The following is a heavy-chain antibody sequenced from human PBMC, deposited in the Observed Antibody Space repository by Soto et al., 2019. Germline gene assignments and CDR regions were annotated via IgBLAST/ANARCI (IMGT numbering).Heavy chain of an antibody. J-gene: IGHJ5*02. CDR3: AILSGSYGGAP. Sequence: EAQLVESGGDLVQPGGSLRLSCAGSGFSFSSYEMNRVSQAPGKGLEWVSYISSSGSDTYYADSVKARFTISRDNAQNSLYLQMTRLRAEDTAIYYCAILSGSYGGAPWGQGTLVTVSS. CDR2: ISSSGSDT. CDR1: GFSFSSYE. V-gene: IGHV3-48*03. D-gene: IGHD1-26*01.